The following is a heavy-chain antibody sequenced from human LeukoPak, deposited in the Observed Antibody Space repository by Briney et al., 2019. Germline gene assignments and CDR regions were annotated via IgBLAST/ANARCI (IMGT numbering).Heavy chain of an antibody. J-gene: IGHJ4*02. V-gene: IGHV1-69*13. D-gene: IGHD5-24*01. CDR2: IIPIFGTA. Sequence: SVKVSCKATGGTFSSYAISWVRQAPGQGLEWMGGIIPIFGTANYAQKFQGRVTITADESTSTAYMELSSLRSEDTAVYYCATGPTRDGYNDYWGQGTLVTVSS. CDR3: ATGPTRDGYNDY. CDR1: GGTFSSYA.